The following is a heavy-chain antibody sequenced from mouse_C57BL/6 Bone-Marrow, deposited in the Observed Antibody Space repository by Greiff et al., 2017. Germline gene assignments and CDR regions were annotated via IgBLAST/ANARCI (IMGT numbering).Heavy chain of an antibody. CDR1: GFTFNTYA. D-gene: IGHD2-4*01. V-gene: IGHV10-3*01. Sequence: EVMLVESGGGLVQPKGSLKLSCAASGFTFNTYAMHWVRQAPGKGFEWVARIRSKSSNYATYYADSVKDRFTMSGDNSQSMLYMQMNNLKTEDTAMYYCVRGGLRLFAYWGKGTMVTVSA. CDR3: VRGGLRLFAY. CDR2: IRSKSSNYAT. J-gene: IGHJ3*01.